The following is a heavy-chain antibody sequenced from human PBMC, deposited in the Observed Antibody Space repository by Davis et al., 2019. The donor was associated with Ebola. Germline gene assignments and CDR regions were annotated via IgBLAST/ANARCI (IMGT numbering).Heavy chain of an antibody. Sequence: GESLKISCAASGFTFSSYWMHWVRQAPGKGLVWVSRINSDGSSTSYADSVKGRFTISRDNAKNTLYLQMNSLRAEDTAVYYCARDFWIGPWFDPWGQGTLVTVSS. CDR1: GFTFSSYW. J-gene: IGHJ5*02. D-gene: IGHD3-3*01. CDR2: INSDGSST. V-gene: IGHV3-74*01. CDR3: ARDFWIGPWFDP.